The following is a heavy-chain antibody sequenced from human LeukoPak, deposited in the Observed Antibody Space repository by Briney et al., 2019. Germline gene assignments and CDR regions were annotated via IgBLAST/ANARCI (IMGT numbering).Heavy chain of an antibody. J-gene: IGHJ4*02. Sequence: GGSLSLSCAASGFSFTNYAMTWVRQARGKGLEWVSAISGSGGSTFYPDSVKGRFTISRDNSKNTLYLQINSLRAEDTAVYYCAKTLVGATSGPDYYFDSWGQGTLVTVSS. CDR2: ISGSGGST. V-gene: IGHV3-23*01. D-gene: IGHD1-26*01. CDR1: GFSFTNYA. CDR3: AKTLVGATSGPDYYFDS.